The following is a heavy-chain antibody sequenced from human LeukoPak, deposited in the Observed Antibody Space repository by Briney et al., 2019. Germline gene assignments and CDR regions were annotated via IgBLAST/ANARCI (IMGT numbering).Heavy chain of an antibody. CDR2: ISAYNGNT. Sequence: ASVKVSCKASGYTFTSYGISWVRQAPGQGLEWMGWISAYNGNTNYAQKLQGRVTMTTDTSTSTAYMELSSLRSEDTAVYYCARGSIGEGYFDWLPPFYWGQGTLVTVSS. V-gene: IGHV1-18*01. D-gene: IGHD3-9*01. CDR1: GYTFTSYG. CDR3: ARGSIGEGYFDWLPPFY. J-gene: IGHJ4*02.